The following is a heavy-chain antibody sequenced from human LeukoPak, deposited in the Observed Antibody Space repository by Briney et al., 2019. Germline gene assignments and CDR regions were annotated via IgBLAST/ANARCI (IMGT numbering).Heavy chain of an antibody. Sequence: GASVKVSCKASGGTFSSYAISWVRQAPGQGLEWMGRIIPILGIANYAQKFQGRVTITADKSTSTAYMELSSLRSEDTAVYYCASSDSSGYYDRDYWGQGTLVTVSS. CDR1: GGTFSSYA. CDR3: ASSDSSGYYDRDY. D-gene: IGHD3-22*01. J-gene: IGHJ4*02. CDR2: IIPILGIA. V-gene: IGHV1-69*04.